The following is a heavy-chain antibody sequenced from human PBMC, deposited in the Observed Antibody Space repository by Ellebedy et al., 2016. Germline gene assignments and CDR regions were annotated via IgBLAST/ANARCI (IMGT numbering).Heavy chain of an antibody. V-gene: IGHV3-48*02. J-gene: IGHJ4*02. D-gene: IGHD2-15*01. CDR1: GFPFSRYN. Sequence: GGSLRLSCAVSGFPFSRYNMNWVRQAPGKGLEWLSYINSGSDNIFYADSVRGRFTISRDNAKNSLFLQMDSLRDEDTAVYFCAGDCSGGSCYSGFDWGQGTLVTVSS. CDR2: INSGSDNI. CDR3: AGDCSGGSCYSGFD.